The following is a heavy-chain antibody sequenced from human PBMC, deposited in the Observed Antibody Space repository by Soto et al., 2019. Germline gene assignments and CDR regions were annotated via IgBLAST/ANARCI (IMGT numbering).Heavy chain of an antibody. CDR3: ARDERRYCGSTSFYAFDY. D-gene: IGHD2-2*01. Sequence: GGSLRLSCATSGITLSSYWMHWVRQAPGKGLVWVSQIKSDGSDNYADSVKGRFTISRDNGRNTLYLQMNSLRVEDTAVYYCARDERRYCGSTSFYAFDYWGQGTLVTVSS. CDR2: IKSDGSD. V-gene: IGHV3-74*01. CDR1: GITLSSYW. J-gene: IGHJ4*02.